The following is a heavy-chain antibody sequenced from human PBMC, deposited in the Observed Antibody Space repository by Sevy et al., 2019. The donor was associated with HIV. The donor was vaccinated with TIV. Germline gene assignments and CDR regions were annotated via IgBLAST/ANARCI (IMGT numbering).Heavy chain of an antibody. Sequence: GGSLRLSCVASGFTLNSYWMHWVRQAPGKGLEWVANIKQDGSVKYYVDSVKSRFTISRDNARNLLYLQMNSLRVEDTALYYCVRAIAADGSFWGQGTLVTVSS. V-gene: IGHV3-7*01. CDR2: IKQDGSVK. CDR1: GFTLNSYW. D-gene: IGHD6-13*01. CDR3: VRAIAADGSF. J-gene: IGHJ4*02.